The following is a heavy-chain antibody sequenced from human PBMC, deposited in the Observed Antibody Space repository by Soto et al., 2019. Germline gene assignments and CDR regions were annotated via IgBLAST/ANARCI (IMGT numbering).Heavy chain of an antibody. Sequence: SGPTLVNPTQTLTLTCTFSGFSLSSIGMCVSWIRQPPGKALEWLALIDWDGDEYYSTSLETRLTISKDTSKNQVVLTMSNMGPVDTATYYCARSITRSGFFNWFDSWGQGTLVTVSS. V-gene: IGHV2-70*01. J-gene: IGHJ5*01. CDR1: GFSLSSIGMC. CDR2: IDWDGDE. D-gene: IGHD3-3*01. CDR3: ARSITRSGFFNWFDS.